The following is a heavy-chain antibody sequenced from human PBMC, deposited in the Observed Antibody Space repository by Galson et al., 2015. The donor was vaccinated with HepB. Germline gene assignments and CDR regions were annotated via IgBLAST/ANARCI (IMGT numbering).Heavy chain of an antibody. D-gene: IGHD6-13*01. CDR2: IGFDGSIK. J-gene: IGHJ3*02. V-gene: IGHV3-33*01. CDR1: GFTFSNYG. CDR3: ARSPSSSWGDGFDI. Sequence: SLRLSCAASGFTFSNYGMHWVRQAPGRGLEWVAVIGFDGSIKDCLDPGGGGFTIPRDNSKTMLFLEMNSLRDEDTATYYCARSPSSSWGDGFDIWGQGTMVSVSS.